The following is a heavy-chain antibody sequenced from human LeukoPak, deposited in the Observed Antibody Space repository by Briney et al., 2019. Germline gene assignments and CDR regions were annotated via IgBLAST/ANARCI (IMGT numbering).Heavy chain of an antibody. CDR1: GGSINTYY. CDR2: IHSSGST. Sequence: SETLSLTCSVSGGSINTYYWSCIREPAGKGLEWIGRIHSSGSTHYNPSLKSRVTMSLDTSKNQFSLRLTSVTAADTAVYYCARDNDFFDYWGQGTLVTVSS. CDR3: ARDNDFFDY. V-gene: IGHV4-4*07. J-gene: IGHJ4*02.